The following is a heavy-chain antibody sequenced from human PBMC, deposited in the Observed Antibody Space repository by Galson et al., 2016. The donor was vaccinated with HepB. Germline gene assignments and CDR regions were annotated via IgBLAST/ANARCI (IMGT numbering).Heavy chain of an antibody. CDR1: GFTFSSYA. Sequence: SLRLSCAASGFTFSSYAMSWVRQAPGKGLEWVSTISGGAESTYYADSVKGRFTISRDNSKKTLNLHMNSLRAEDMAVYYCEREQWLAYDAWAQGTVVTVSS. CDR2: ISGGAEST. J-gene: IGHJ5*02. V-gene: IGHV3-23*01. D-gene: IGHD6-19*01. CDR3: EREQWLAYDA.